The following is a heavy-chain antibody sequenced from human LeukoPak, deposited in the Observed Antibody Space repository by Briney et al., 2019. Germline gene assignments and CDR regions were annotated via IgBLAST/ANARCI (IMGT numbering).Heavy chain of an antibody. J-gene: IGHJ4*02. D-gene: IGHD3-9*01. V-gene: IGHV1-18*01. CDR1: GYTFTTYG. CDR3: ARMILLLGDVLTVPPRGFDY. Sequence: WASVKVACKASGYTFTTYGISWVRQAPGQGLEWFGRISVYNGNTNYAQKLQGRVTMTTDTSTSTAYMELRSLRSDDTAVYYCARMILLLGDVLTVPPRGFDYWGQGTLVTVSS. CDR2: ISVYNGNT.